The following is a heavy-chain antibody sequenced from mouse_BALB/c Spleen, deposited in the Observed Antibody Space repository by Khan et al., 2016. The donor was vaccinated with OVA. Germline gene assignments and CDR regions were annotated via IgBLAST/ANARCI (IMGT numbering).Heavy chain of an antibody. J-gene: IGHJ3*01. CDR3: ARPYRYDGRAWFAY. CDR1: GFDFSRYW. Sequence: EVKLLESGGDLVQPGGSLKLSCAASGFDFSRYWMSWVRQAPGNGLEWIGEINPDSSTINYTPSLKDKFIISRDNAKNTLYLQMSKVRSEDTALYYCARPYRYDGRAWFAYWGQGTLVTVSA. D-gene: IGHD2-14*01. CDR2: INPDSSTI. V-gene: IGHV4-1*02.